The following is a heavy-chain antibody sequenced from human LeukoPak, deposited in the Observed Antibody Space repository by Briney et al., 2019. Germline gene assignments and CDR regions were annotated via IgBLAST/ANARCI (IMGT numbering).Heavy chain of an antibody. D-gene: IGHD3-22*01. Sequence: SGTLSLTCAVSGGSISSSNWWSWVRQPPGKGLEWIGEIYHSGSTNYNPSLKSRVTISVDKSKNQFSLKLSSVTAADTAVYYCLTYYYDSSGYYFDYWGQGTLVTVSS. J-gene: IGHJ4*02. CDR1: GGSISSSNW. CDR2: IYHSGST. V-gene: IGHV4-4*02. CDR3: LTYYYDSSGYYFDY.